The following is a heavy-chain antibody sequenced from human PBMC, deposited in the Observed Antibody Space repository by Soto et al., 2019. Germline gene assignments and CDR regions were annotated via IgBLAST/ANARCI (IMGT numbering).Heavy chain of an antibody. CDR1: GYTFTSYD. CDR2: MNPNSGNT. D-gene: IGHD6-6*01. Sequence: ASVKVSCKAPGYTFTSYDINWVRQATGQGLEWMGWMNPNSGNTGYAQKFQGRVTMTRNTSISTAYMELSSLRSEDTAVYYCARGDIAARPGGTDYWGQGTLVTVSS. J-gene: IGHJ4*02. CDR3: ARGDIAARPGGTDY. V-gene: IGHV1-8*01.